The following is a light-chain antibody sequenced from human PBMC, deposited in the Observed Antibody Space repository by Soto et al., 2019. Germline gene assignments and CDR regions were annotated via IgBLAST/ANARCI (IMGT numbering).Light chain of an antibody. J-gene: IGLJ3*02. CDR2: GNS. CDR3: QSYDSSLSGWV. V-gene: IGLV1-40*01. CDR1: SSNIGAGYD. Sequence: QSVLTQPPSVSGAPGQRVTISCTGSSSNIGAGYDVHWYQQLPGTAPKLLIYGNSNRPSGVPDRFSGSKSGTSASLAITGLQAEDAAGYYCQSYDSSLSGWVFGGGTQLTVL.